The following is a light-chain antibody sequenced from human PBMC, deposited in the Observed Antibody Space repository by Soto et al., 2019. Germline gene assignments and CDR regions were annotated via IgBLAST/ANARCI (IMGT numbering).Light chain of an antibody. Sequence: EIVLTQSPATLSLSPGETATLSCRASQSVASSFAWYQQKPGQAPSLLIHDISNRATGIPARFSGSGSGTEFTLTISSLEPEDFAVYYCQQRTNWPLYTFGQGTKLEIK. CDR2: DIS. CDR1: QSVASS. J-gene: IGKJ2*01. V-gene: IGKV3-11*01. CDR3: QQRTNWPLYT.